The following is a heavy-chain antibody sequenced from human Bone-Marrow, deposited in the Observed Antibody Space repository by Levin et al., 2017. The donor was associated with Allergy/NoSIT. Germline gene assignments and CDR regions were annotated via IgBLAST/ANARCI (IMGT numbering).Heavy chain of an antibody. Sequence: GGSLRLSCAASGFIFNNAWMTWVRQAPGRGLEWVGRIKSNTDGGTADYAAPVKGRFAISRDDSKNMLYLQMNSLKSDDTAVYYCVTAHLDYWGQGTLVTASS. CDR1: GFIFNNAW. D-gene: IGHD2-21*02. CDR3: VTAHLDY. CDR2: IKSNTDGGTA. J-gene: IGHJ4*02. V-gene: IGHV3-15*01.